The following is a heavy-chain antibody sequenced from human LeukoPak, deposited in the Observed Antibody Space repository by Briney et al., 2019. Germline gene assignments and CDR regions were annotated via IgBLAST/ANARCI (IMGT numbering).Heavy chain of an antibody. J-gene: IGHJ6*02. CDR2: IYHSGST. Sequence: SETLSLTCAVSGGSISSGGYSWSWIRQPPGKGLEWIGYIYHSGSTYYNPSLKSRVTISVDRSKNQFSLKPSSVTAADTAVYYCARLHPTGSVYYYYYGMDVWGQGTTVTVSS. CDR1: GGSISSGGYS. D-gene: IGHD3-9*01. CDR3: ARLHPTGSVYYYYYGMDV. V-gene: IGHV4-30-2*01.